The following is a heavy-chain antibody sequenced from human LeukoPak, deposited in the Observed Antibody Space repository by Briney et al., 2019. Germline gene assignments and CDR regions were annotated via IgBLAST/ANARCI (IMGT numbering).Heavy chain of an antibody. J-gene: IGHJ4*02. CDR3: TAGTGRSDFDY. CDR2: IKRKGDDGTI. D-gene: IGHD3/OR15-3a*01. CDR1: GFTFRNAW. V-gene: IGHV3-15*01. Sequence: GGSLRLSCAASGFTFRNAWMSWVRQAPGRGLEWVGRIKRKGDDGTIDYAAPVKGRLSVSRDDSKNMLYLQMNSLKSEDTAVYYCTAGTGRSDFDYWGQGTLVTVSS.